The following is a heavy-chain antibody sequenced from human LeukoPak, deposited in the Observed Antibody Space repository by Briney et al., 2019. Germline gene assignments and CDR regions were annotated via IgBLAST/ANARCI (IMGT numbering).Heavy chain of an antibody. CDR1: GFTFSSYA. V-gene: IGHV3-64*01. J-gene: IGHJ4*02. CDR3: ARGVYCSGGSCYLDY. CDR2: ISSNGGST. Sequence: PGGSLRLSCAASGFTFSSYAMHWVRQAPGKGLEYVSAISSNGGSTCYANSVKGRFTISRDNSKNTLYLQMGSLRAEDMAVYYCARGVYCSGGSCYLDYWGQGTLVTVSS. D-gene: IGHD2-15*01.